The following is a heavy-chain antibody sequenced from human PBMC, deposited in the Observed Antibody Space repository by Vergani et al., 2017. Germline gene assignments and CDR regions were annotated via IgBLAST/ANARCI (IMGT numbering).Heavy chain of an antibody. CDR3: ARRRGSGGVFPSSYFDGMDV. J-gene: IGHJ6*02. V-gene: IGHV4-38-2*01. D-gene: IGHD3-10*01. CDR1: DSSIMTNPY. CDR2: IHHSGDT. Sequence: QVQLQESGPGLVKPSETLTLTCDVSDSSIMTNPYWGWFRQSPGKGLEWIGCIHHSGDTHYNSSLKSRVSISIVSSSKFSLSLTSVAAADTAIYYCARRRGSGGVFPSSYFDGMDVWGHWTTVTVSS.